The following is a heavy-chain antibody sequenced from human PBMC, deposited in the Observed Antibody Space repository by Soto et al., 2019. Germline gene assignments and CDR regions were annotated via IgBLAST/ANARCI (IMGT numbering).Heavy chain of an antibody. CDR2: IIPIFGTA. V-gene: IGHV1-69*01. Sequence: QVQLVQSGAEVKKPGSSVKVSCKASGGTFSSYAISWVRQAPGQGLEWMGGIIPIFGTANYAQKFQGRVTITAEEATSTAYMELSSLRSEDTEVYYCASLVVGLWVMDVWGQGTTVTVAS. D-gene: IGHD2-15*01. CDR1: GGTFSSYA. CDR3: ASLVVGLWVMDV. J-gene: IGHJ6*02.